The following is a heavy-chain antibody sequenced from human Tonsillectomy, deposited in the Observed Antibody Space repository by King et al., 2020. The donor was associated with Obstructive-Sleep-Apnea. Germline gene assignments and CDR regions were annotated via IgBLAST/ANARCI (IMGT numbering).Heavy chain of an antibody. CDR3: LYYDILTGYFAY. CDR2: IRSKTDNYAT. CDR1: GFTFSGSA. J-gene: IGHJ4*02. Sequence: VQLVESGGGLVQPGGSLKLSCAASGFTFSGSAMHWVRQASGRGLEWVGRIRSKTDNYATTYAASVKGRFPISRDDSRNTAYLQMNSLKIEDTAVYSCLYYDILTGYFAYWGQGTLVTVSS. V-gene: IGHV3-73*01. D-gene: IGHD3-9*01.